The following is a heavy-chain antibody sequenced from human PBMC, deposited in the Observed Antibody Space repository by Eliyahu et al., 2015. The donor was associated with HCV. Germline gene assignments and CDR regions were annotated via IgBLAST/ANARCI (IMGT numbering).Heavy chain of an antibody. V-gene: IGHV3-23*01. D-gene: IGHD5-24*01. CDR1: GFTXXNYA. Sequence: EVQLLESGGGLAQPGGSLRLXCAXXGFTXXNYAMXWVRQAPGKGLEWVSDIGXSGVSTYYADSVKGRFTISRDNSKNTLFLQMDSLRAEDTAVYFCAKYPARAPQTYFDYWGQGTLVTVSS. CDR3: AKYPARAPQTYFDY. J-gene: IGHJ4*02. CDR2: IGXSGVST.